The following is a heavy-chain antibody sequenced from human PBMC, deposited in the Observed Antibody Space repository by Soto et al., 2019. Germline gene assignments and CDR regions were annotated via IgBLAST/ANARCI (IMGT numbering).Heavy chain of an antibody. Sequence: GGSLRLSCAASGFTFSSYAMSWVRQAPGKGLEWVSAISGSGGSTYYADSVKGRFTISRDNSKNTLYLQMNSLRAEDTAVYYCAKVSYYYDSSGYYIRYWGQGTLVTVSS. V-gene: IGHV3-23*01. CDR2: ISGSGGST. J-gene: IGHJ4*02. D-gene: IGHD3-22*01. CDR3: AKVSYYYDSSGYYIRY. CDR1: GFTFSSYA.